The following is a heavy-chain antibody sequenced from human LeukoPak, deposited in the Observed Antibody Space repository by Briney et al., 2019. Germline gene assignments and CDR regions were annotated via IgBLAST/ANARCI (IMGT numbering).Heavy chain of an antibody. Sequence: PSETLSLTCAVYGGSFSGYYWSWIRQPPGKGLEWIGEINHSGSTNYNPSLKSRVTISVDTSKNQFSLKLSSVTAADTAVYYCARGFYDILIGKGYFDYWGQGHLVTVSS. CDR3: ARGFYDILIGKGYFDY. CDR1: GGSFSGYY. CDR2: INHSGST. V-gene: IGHV4-34*01. J-gene: IGHJ4*02. D-gene: IGHD3-9*01.